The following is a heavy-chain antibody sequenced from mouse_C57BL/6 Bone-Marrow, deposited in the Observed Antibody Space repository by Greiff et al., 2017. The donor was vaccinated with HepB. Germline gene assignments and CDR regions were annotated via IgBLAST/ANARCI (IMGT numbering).Heavy chain of an antibody. CDR3: ARNPYYYGSRGYWYFDD. Sequence: VKLMESGPGLVAPSQSLSITCTVSGFSLTSYAISWVRQPPGKGLEWLGVIWTGGGTNYNSALKSRMSTSKDNSKSQVFLKMNSLQTDDTARYYCARNPYYYGSRGYWYFDDWGTGTTVTVSS. D-gene: IGHD1-1*01. CDR1: GFSLTSYA. J-gene: IGHJ1*03. CDR2: IWTGGGT. V-gene: IGHV2-9-1*01.